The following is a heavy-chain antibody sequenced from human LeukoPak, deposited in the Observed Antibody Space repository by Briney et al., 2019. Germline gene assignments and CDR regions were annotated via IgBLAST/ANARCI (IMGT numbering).Heavy chain of an antibody. CDR2: INSDGSST. Sequence: PGGSLRLSCAASGFTLSSYWMHWVRQAPGKGLMWVSRINSDGSSTSYADSVKGRFTISRDNAKNTLYLQMNSLRAEDTAVYYCASDLGRYDYNDYWGQGTLVTVSS. D-gene: IGHD3-16*01. CDR1: GFTLSSYW. CDR3: ASDLGRYDYNDY. V-gene: IGHV3-74*01. J-gene: IGHJ4*02.